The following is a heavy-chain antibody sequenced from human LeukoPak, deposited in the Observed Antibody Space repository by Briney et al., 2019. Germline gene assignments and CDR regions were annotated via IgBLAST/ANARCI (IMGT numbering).Heavy chain of an antibody. Sequence: ASVKVSCKASGYTFTSYDINWVRQATGQGLEWMGWMNPNSGNTGYAQKFQGRDTMTRNTSISTAYMELSSLRSEDTAVYYCARGSRYNWNDDQFDYWGQGTLVTVSS. CDR1: GYTFTSYD. CDR3: ARGSRYNWNDDQFDY. V-gene: IGHV1-8*01. CDR2: MNPNSGNT. J-gene: IGHJ4*02. D-gene: IGHD1-1*01.